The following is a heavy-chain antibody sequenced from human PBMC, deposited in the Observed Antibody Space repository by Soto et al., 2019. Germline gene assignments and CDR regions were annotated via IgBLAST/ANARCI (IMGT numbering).Heavy chain of an antibody. J-gene: IGHJ6*02. Sequence: GESLKISGKGSGCRFTRYWIGWVRQMPGKGLEWMGIIYPGDSDTRYGPSFQGQVTISADKSISTAYLQWSSLKASDTAMYYCARGGVAVAGNSVYGMDVWGQGTTVT. CDR1: GCRFTRYW. CDR3: ARGGVAVAGNSVYGMDV. D-gene: IGHD6-19*01. CDR2: IYPGDSDT. V-gene: IGHV5-51*01.